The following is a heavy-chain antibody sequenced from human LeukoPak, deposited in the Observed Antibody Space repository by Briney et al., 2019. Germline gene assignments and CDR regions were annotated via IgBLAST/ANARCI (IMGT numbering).Heavy chain of an antibody. D-gene: IGHD3-9*01. V-gene: IGHV1-2*02. CDR3: ARGRTYFDWKDAFDI. Sequence: ASVKVSCKASGYTFSDYYMNWVRQAPGQGLEWRGGINPKTGDTYYAQKFQGRVTMARDTSISTAYMELTRLTSDDTAVFYCARGRTYFDWKDAFDIWGQGTKVTVSS. CDR2: INPKTGDT. J-gene: IGHJ3*02. CDR1: GYTFSDYY.